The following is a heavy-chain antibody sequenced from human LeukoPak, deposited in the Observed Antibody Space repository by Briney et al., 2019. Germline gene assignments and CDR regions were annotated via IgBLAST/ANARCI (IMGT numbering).Heavy chain of an antibody. CDR2: ISPYNDET. D-gene: IGHD6-13*01. CDR3: AREADTNSWYRPAFRLLDV. V-gene: IGHV1-18*01. J-gene: IGHJ4*02. Sequence: ASVKVSCKASGGTFSSYAISWVRQAPGQGLEWMGWISPYNDETNYARMFRDRVIMTTETSTTTAYMELRGLTSDDTAVYFCAREADTNSWYRPAFRLLDVWGQGTLVTVSS. CDR1: GGTFSSYA.